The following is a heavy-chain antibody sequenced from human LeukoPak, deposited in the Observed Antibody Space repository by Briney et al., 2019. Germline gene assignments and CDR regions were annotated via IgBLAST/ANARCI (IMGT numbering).Heavy chain of an antibody. CDR3: ARDLAVAGTGAFDI. V-gene: IGHV4-39*07. Sequence: SETLSLTCTVSGGSISSSSYYWGWIRQPPGKGLEWIGSIYYSGSTNYNPSLKSRVTISVVTSKNQFSLKLSSVTAADTAVYYCARDLAVAGTGAFDIWGQGTMVTVSS. J-gene: IGHJ3*02. CDR2: IYYSGST. CDR1: GGSISSSSYY. D-gene: IGHD6-19*01.